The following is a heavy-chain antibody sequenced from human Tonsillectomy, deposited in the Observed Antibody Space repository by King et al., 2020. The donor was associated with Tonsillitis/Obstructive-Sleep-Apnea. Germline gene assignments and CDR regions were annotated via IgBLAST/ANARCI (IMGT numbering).Heavy chain of an antibody. Sequence: VQLVESGGGFVKPGGSLRLSCAASGFTFSNAWMSWVRQAPGKGLEWVGHIKRKSDGEKTDYAALVKGRFTISRDDSKNTLYLQMNSLKTEDTALYYCTTSTGNYDFWSGQPWGQGTLVTVSS. D-gene: IGHD3-3*01. CDR1: GFTFSNAW. V-gene: IGHV3-15*01. CDR3: TTSTGNYDFWSGQP. J-gene: IGHJ5*02. CDR2: IKRKSDGEKT.